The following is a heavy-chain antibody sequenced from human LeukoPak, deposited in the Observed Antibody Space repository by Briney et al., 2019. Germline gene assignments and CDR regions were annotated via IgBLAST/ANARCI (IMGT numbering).Heavy chain of an antibody. J-gene: IGHJ4*02. D-gene: IGHD3-9*01. Sequence: YDGGNKWYADSVKGRFTISRDNSKNTMYLQMNSLRIEDAAVYYCAKDDTLTGYYGYLLDYWGQGTLVTVSS. CDR2: YDGGNK. CDR3: AKDDTLTGYYGYLLDY. V-gene: IGHV3-30*01.